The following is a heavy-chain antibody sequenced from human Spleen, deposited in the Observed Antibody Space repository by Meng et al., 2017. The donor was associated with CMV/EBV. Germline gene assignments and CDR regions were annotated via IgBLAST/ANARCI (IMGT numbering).Heavy chain of an antibody. V-gene: IGHV3-23*01. CDR2: ISGSGGTT. CDR1: GFTFSSYT. J-gene: IGHJ6*02. CDR3: AKDKFSISNTTYGMDV. D-gene: IGHD2-2*01. Sequence: GESLKISCAASGFTFSSYTMSWVRQAPGKGLEWVSAISGSGGTTYYADFVKGRFTISRDNSRNTLYVQMNSLRAEDTAVYYCAKDKFSISNTTYGMDVWGQGTTVTVSS.